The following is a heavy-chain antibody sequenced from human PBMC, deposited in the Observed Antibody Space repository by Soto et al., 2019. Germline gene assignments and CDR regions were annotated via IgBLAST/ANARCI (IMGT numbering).Heavy chain of an antibody. Sequence: XECLSLSCAASGFTFNDYYMTWIRQAPGKGLEWVSYISRSSSYTNYAGSVKGRFTISRDNARNSLYLQMNSLRVEDTAVYYCARGPKENSAIWSPRPDFWGLGTLVTVSS. CDR1: GFTFNDYY. CDR2: ISRSSSYT. J-gene: IGHJ4*02. D-gene: IGHD6-13*01. CDR3: ARGPKENSAIWSPRPDF. V-gene: IGHV3-11*05.